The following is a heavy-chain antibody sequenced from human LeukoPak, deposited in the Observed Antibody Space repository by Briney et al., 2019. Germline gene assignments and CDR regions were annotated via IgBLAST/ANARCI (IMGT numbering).Heavy chain of an antibody. D-gene: IGHD6-13*01. Sequence: SETLSLTCAVYGGSFSGYYWSWIRQPPGKGLEWIGEINHSGSTNYNPSLKSRVTISVDTSKNQFSLKLSSVTAADTAVYYCARGPGSSSWYTYPAGGWFDPWGQGTLVTLSS. CDR1: GGSFSGYY. J-gene: IGHJ5*02. CDR3: ARGPGSSSWYTYPAGGWFDP. CDR2: INHSGST. V-gene: IGHV4-34*01.